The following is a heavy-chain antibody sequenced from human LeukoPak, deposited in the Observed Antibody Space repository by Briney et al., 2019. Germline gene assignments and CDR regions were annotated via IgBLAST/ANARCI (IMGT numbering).Heavy chain of an antibody. Sequence: SVKVSCKASGGTFSSYALSWVRQAPGQGLEWMGGIIPVFGAANYAQKFQGRVTITADESTSTAYMELSSLRSEDTAVYYCARGGRSGSYPSDFDYWGQGTLVTVSS. CDR1: GGTFSSYA. CDR2: IIPVFGAA. D-gene: IGHD1-26*01. J-gene: IGHJ4*02. V-gene: IGHV1-69*13. CDR3: ARGGRSGSYPSDFDY.